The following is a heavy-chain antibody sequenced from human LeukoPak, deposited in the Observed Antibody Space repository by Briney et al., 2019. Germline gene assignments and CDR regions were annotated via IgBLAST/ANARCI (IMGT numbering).Heavy chain of an antibody. CDR1: GGSFSGYY. D-gene: IGHD2-2*01. CDR3: ARGQEPDCSSTSCPNWFDP. J-gene: IGHJ5*02. CDR2: INHSGST. Sequence: NASETLSLTCAVYGGSFSGYYWSWIRQPPGKGLEWIGEINHSGSTNYNPSPKSRVTISVDTSKNQFSLKLSSVTAADTAVYYCARGQEPDCSSTSCPNWFDPWGQGTLVTVSS. V-gene: IGHV4-34*01.